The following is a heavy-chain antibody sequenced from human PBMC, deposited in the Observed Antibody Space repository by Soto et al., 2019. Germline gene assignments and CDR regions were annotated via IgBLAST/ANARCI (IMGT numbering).Heavy chain of an antibody. CDR2: IYYSGST. D-gene: IGHD6-6*01. Sequence: PSETLSLTCTVSGGSISSGGYYWSWIRQHPGKGLEWIGYIYYSGSTYYNPSLKSRVTISVDTSKNQFSLKLSSVTAADTAVYYCARMYSSSSLGARHHCYGMDVRGQGTTVTVSS. V-gene: IGHV4-31*03. CDR1: GGSISSGGYY. CDR3: ARMYSSSSLGARHHCYGMDV. J-gene: IGHJ6*01.